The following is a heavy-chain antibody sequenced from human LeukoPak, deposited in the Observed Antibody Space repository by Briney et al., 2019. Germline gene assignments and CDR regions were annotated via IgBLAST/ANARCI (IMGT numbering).Heavy chain of an antibody. V-gene: IGHV3-23*01. D-gene: IGHD4-17*01. J-gene: IGHJ4*02. Sequence: GGSLRLSCAASGFTFSSYAMSWVRQAPGKGLEWVSAISGSGGSTYYADSVKGRFTISRDNSKNTLYLQTNSLRAEDTAVYYCAKGGDYGDFFFDYWGQGTLVTVSS. CDR1: GFTFSSYA. CDR2: ISGSGGST. CDR3: AKGGDYGDFFFDY.